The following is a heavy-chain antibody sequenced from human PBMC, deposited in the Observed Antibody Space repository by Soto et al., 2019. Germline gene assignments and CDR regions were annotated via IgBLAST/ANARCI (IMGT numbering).Heavy chain of an antibody. V-gene: IGHV4-31*03. CDR2: IYYSGST. CDR1: GGSISSGGYY. Sequence: SETLSLTCTVSGGSISSGGYYWSWIRQHPGKGLEWIGYIYYSGSTYYNPSLKSRVTISVDTSKNQFSLKRSSVTAADTAVYYCARAHYGDYVTLDYWGQGTLVTVS. J-gene: IGHJ4*02. D-gene: IGHD4-17*01. CDR3: ARAHYGDYVTLDY.